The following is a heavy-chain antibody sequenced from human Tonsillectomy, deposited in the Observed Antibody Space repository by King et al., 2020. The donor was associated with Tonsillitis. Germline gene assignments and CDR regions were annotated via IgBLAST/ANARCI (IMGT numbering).Heavy chain of an antibody. CDR2: ISRGTNYI. V-gene: IGHV3-21*01. Sequence: DVQLVESGGGLVKPGGSLRLSCAASGFTFSDYRFNWVRQAPGKGLEWVSSISRGTNYIYYADSVKGRFTISRDNAKNSVYLQMNSLRAEDTAVYFCARGGGTYSHMLLWGQGTLATVSS. J-gene: IGHJ4*02. CDR1: GFTFSDYR. D-gene: IGHD1-26*01. CDR3: ARGGGTYSHMLL.